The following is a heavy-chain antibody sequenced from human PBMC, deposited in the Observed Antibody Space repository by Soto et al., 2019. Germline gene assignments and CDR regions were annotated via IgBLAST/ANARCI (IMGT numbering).Heavy chain of an antibody. Sequence: QVQLVQSGAEVKKPGSSVKVSCKASGGTFSSYAISWVRQAPGQGLEWMGGIIPIFGTANYAQKFQGRVTITADESTSTAYMELSSLRSEDTAMYYCAREGVSGYCSSTSCYIWFDPWGQGTLVTVSS. D-gene: IGHD2-2*02. CDR1: GGTFSSYA. V-gene: IGHV1-69*01. CDR2: IIPIFGTA. CDR3: AREGVSGYCSSTSCYIWFDP. J-gene: IGHJ5*02.